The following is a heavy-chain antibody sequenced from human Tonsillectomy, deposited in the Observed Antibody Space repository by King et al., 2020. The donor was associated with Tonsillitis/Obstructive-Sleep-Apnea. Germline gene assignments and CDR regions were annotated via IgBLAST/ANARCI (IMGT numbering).Heavy chain of an antibody. CDR3: AKGRGYCSGGSCYSDY. CDR2: ISGSGDGT. Sequence: DVQLVESGGGLVQPGGSLRLSCAASGFTFSNYAMSWVRQAPGQGLDWVSTISGSGDGTYYADSVKGRFTISRDNSKNTLYLQMNSLRAEDTAVYYCAKGRGYCSGGSCYSDYWGQGTLVTVSS. J-gene: IGHJ4*02. V-gene: IGHV3-23*04. CDR1: GFTFSNYA. D-gene: IGHD2-15*01.